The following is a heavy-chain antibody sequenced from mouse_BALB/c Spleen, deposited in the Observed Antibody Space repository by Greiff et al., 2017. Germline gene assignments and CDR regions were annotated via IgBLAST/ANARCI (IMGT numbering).Heavy chain of an antibody. V-gene: IGHV2-9*02. J-gene: IGHJ2*01. CDR3: ARDLSNYFDY. CDR2: IWAGGST. CDR1: GFSLTSYG. D-gene: IGHD2-3*01. Sequence: QVHVKQSGPGLVAPSQSLSITCTVSGFSLTSYGVHWVRQPPGKGLEWLGVIWAGGSTNYNSALMSRLSISKDNSKSQVFLKMNSLQTDDTARYYCARDLSNYFDYWGQGTTLTVSS.